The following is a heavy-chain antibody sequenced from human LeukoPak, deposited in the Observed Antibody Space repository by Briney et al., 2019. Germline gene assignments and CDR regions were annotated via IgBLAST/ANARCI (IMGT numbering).Heavy chain of an antibody. CDR3: ARDPFGYYRFFDF. J-gene: IGHJ4*02. D-gene: IGHD3-3*01. CDR2: INPNSGGT. V-gene: IGHV1-2*02. CDR1: GYTFTGYY. Sequence: ASVKVSCKASGYTFTGYYMHWVRQAPGQGLEWMGWINPNSGGTNYAQKFQGRVTMTRDTSVSTAYMELNRLRSDDTAVYYCARDPFGYYRFFDFGGQGTLVSVSS.